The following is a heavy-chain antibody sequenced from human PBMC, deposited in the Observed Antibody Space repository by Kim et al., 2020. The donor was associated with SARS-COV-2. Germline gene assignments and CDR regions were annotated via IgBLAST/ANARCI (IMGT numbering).Heavy chain of an antibody. CDR3: ARAGNQTRFDY. J-gene: IGHJ4*01. Sequence: SETLSLTCAVYGGSFSGYFWSWIRQPPGKGLEWIGEINHSGSTNYNPSLKSRVTISVDTSKNQFSLKLSSVTAADTALYYCARAGNQTRFDYWGQEPWSPSPQ. V-gene: IGHV4-34*01. CDR2: INHSGST. CDR1: GGSFSGYF. D-gene: IGHD4-4*01.